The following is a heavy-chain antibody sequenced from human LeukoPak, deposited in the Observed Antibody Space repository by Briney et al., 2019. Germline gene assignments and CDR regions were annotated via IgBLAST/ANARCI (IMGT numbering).Heavy chain of an antibody. V-gene: IGHV4-4*07. Sequence: PSETLSLTCTVSGGSISSYYWSWVRQPAGKGLEWIGRIYTSGSTNYNPSLKSRVTMSVDTSKNHFSLKLSSVTAADTAVYYCARTFHDYGDYGGYYYYMDVWGKGTTVTVSS. D-gene: IGHD4-17*01. CDR2: IYTSGST. J-gene: IGHJ6*03. CDR3: ARTFHDYGDYGGYYYYMDV. CDR1: GGSISSYY.